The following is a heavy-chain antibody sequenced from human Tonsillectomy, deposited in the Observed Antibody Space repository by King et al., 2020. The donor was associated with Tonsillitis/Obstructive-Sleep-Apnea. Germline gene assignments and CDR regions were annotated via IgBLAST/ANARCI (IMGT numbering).Heavy chain of an antibody. J-gene: IGHJ6*03. D-gene: IGHD6-6*01. V-gene: IGHV4-39*01. CDR2: IYYSGST. Sequence: QLQESGPGLVKPSETLSLTCTVSGDSISSSLYYWGWIRQSPGKGLEWIATIYYSGSTYYNQSLKSRVTISVATSKNQFSLNLWSVTAAHSAVYYCVRHSRDSSWGDYFYYIDVWGRGTMVTVSS. CDR3: VRHSRDSSWGDYFYYIDV. CDR1: GDSISSSLYY.